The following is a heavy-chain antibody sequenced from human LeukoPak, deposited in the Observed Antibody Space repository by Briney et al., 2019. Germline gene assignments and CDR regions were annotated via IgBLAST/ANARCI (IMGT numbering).Heavy chain of an antibody. CDR3: ARQAYCSSTSCYSHY. D-gene: IGHD2-2*02. CDR2: IYPGDSDT. Sequence: GESLKIPCKGSGYSFTSYWIGWVRQMPGKSLEWMGIIYPGDSDTRYSPSFQGQVTISADKSISTAYLQWSSLKASDTAMYYCARQAYCSSTSCYSHYWGQGTLVTVSS. V-gene: IGHV5-51*01. J-gene: IGHJ4*02. CDR1: GYSFTSYW.